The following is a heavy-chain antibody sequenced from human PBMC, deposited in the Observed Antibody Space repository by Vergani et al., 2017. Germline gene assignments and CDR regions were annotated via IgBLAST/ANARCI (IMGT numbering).Heavy chain of an antibody. CDR3: AGSGGRCSGGSCSVGY. CDR1: GFTFSSYG. D-gene: IGHD2-15*01. Sequence: QVQLVESGGGVVQPGRSLRLSCAASGFTFSSYGMHWVCQAPGKGLEWVAVIWYDGSNKYYAAPVKGRFTFSRDNSKNTLYLQMNTLRAEDTAVYYWAGSGGRCSGGSCSVGYWGQGTLVTVSS. CDR2: IWYDGSNK. V-gene: IGHV3-33*01. J-gene: IGHJ4*02.